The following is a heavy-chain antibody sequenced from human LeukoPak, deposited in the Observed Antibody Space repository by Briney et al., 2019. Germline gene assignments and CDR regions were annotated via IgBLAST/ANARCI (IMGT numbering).Heavy chain of an antibody. D-gene: IGHD6-19*01. CDR3: ARDGNSGWSGIDY. CDR2: IYSGGST. V-gene: IGHV3-66*02. J-gene: IGHJ4*02. Sequence: PGGSLRLSCAASGFTVSRNYMSWVRQAPGKGLEWVSVIYSGGSTYYADSVKGRFTISRDNVKNTLYLQMNSLRVEDTAVYYCARDGNSGWSGIDYWGQGTLVTVSS. CDR1: GFTVSRNY.